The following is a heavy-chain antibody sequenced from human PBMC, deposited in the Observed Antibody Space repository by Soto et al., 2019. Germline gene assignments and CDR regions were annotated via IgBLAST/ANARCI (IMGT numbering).Heavy chain of an antibody. CDR1: GFTFSSYS. D-gene: IGHD6-13*01. CDR2: ISSSSSTI. V-gene: IGHV3-48*02. CDR3: ARDPDSTGEYYYYGMDV. J-gene: IGHJ6*02. Sequence: GGSLRLSCAASGFTFSSYSMNWVRQAPGKGLEWVSYISSSSSTIYYADSVKGRFTISRDNAKNSLYLQMNSLRDEDTAVYYCARDPDSTGEYYYYGMDVWGQGTTVTVSS.